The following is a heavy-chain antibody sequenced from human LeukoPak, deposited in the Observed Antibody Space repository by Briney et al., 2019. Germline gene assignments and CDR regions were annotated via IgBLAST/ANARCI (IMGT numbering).Heavy chain of an antibody. CDR3: ARDPVAGVVVAAPYFDY. Sequence: ASVKVSCKASGYTFTSYGISWVRQAPGQGLEWMGWISAYNGNTNYAQKLQGRVTMTTDTSTSTAYMELRSLRSDDTAVYYCARDPVAGVVVAAPYFDYWGQGTLVTVSS. CDR2: ISAYNGNT. J-gene: IGHJ4*02. D-gene: IGHD2-15*01. V-gene: IGHV1-18*01. CDR1: GYTFTSYG.